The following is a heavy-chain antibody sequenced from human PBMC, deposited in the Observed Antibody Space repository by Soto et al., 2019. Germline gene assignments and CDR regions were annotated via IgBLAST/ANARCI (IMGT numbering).Heavy chain of an antibody. CDR3: ARGYSSSRDLGY. J-gene: IGHJ4*02. V-gene: IGHV3-33*01. D-gene: IGHD6-13*01. CDR2: IWYDGSNK. CDR1: RFSFSSYD. Sequence: QVQLVESGGGVVQPGTSLRLSCAASRFSFSSYDIHWVRQAPGKGLEWVAVIWYDGSNKYYADSVKGRFTISRDNSKNTLYLQMNSLRADDTAVYYCARGYSSSRDLGYWGQGTLVTVSS.